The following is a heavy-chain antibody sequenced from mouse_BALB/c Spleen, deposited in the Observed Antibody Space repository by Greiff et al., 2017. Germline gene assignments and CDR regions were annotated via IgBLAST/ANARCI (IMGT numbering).Heavy chain of an antibody. CDR3: ARGTPLFDY. CDR2: IFPGSGNT. CDR1: GYSFTSYY. V-gene: IGHV1-66*01. D-gene: IGHD2-14*01. J-gene: IGHJ2*01. Sequence: QVQLKQSGPELVKPGASVKISCKASGYSFTSYYIHWVKQRPGQGLEWIGWIFPGSGNTKYNEKFKGKATLTADTSSSTAYMQLSSLTSEDSAVYFCARGTPLFDYWGQGTTLTVSS.